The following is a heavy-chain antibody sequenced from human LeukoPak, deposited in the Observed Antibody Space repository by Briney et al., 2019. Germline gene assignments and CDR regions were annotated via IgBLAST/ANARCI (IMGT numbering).Heavy chain of an antibody. CDR3: TKADWFDP. V-gene: IGHV3-74*01. CDR2: IKNDGSST. J-gene: IGHJ5*02. CDR1: GFTFSSYW. Sequence: GGSLRLSCVASGFTFSSYWMHWVRQGPGKGLVWVSRIKNDGSSTSFADSVKGRFTISKDNAKNTLYLQMNSLRAEDTAVYYCTKADWFDPWGQGTLVTVSS.